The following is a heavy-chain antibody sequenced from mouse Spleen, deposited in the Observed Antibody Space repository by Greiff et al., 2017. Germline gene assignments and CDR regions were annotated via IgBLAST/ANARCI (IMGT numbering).Heavy chain of an antibody. CDR1: GFNIKDTY. D-gene: IGHD1-1*01. J-gene: IGHJ4*01. Sequence: EVQLQQSGAELVKPGASVKLSCTASGFNIKDTYMHWVKQRPEQGLEWIGRIDPANGNTKYDPKFQGKATITADTSSNTAYLQLSSLTSEDTAVYYCARSRLYGTSLYAMDYWGQGTSVTVSS. CDR2: IDPANGNT. V-gene: IGHV14-3*02. CDR3: ARSRLYGTSLYAMDY.